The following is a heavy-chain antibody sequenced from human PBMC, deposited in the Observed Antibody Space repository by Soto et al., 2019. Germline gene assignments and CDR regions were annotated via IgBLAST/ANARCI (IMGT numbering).Heavy chain of an antibody. Sequence: SATLSLTCAVYGGSFSGYYWGWIRQPPGKGLEFIANVYYSGGAHYNPSFNSRVTISVDTATNQVSLRMSSVTAADTAVYFCGRVVEGATRHTDFDSWGQGTLVTVSS. CDR2: VYYSGGA. CDR1: GGSFSGYY. J-gene: IGHJ5*01. CDR3: GRVVEGATRHTDFDS. V-gene: IGHV4-34*01. D-gene: IGHD2-21*01.